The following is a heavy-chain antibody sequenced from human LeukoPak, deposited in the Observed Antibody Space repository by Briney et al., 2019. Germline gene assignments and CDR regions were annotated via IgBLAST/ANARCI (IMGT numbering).Heavy chain of an antibody. CDR1: GFTFSSYA. Sequence: GGSLRLSCAASGFTFSSYAMHWVRQAPGKGLEWVAVISYDGSNKYYADSVKGRFTISRDNSKNTLYLQMSSLRAEDTAVYYCAREGHYSSSWYFSYYFDYWGQGTLVTVSS. CDR3: AREGHYSSSWYFSYYFDY. V-gene: IGHV3-30-3*01. J-gene: IGHJ4*02. CDR2: ISYDGSNK. D-gene: IGHD6-13*01.